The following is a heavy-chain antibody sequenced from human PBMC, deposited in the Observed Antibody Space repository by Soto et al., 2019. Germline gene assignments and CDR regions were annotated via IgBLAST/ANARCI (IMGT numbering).Heavy chain of an antibody. J-gene: IGHJ6*03. CDR1: GYTFTNYG. Sequence: ASVKVSCKASGYTFTNYGITWVRQAPGQGLEWMGGIGAYNGDTHYTQRLQGRVTMTTDTSTSTAYMELRSLRSDDTAVYYCARDEQWLGYYYYYMDVWGKGTTVTVSS. CDR3: ARDEQWLGYYYYYMDV. CDR2: IGAYNGDT. D-gene: IGHD6-19*01. V-gene: IGHV1-18*01.